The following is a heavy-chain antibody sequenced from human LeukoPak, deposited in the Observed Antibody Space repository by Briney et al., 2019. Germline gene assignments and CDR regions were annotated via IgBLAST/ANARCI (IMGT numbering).Heavy chain of an antibody. D-gene: IGHD2-2*01. J-gene: IGHJ4*02. CDR3: AKRRYCTSTSCHDFDY. CDR2: ISADGDST. CDR1: GFTFRSYA. V-gene: IGHV3-23*01. Sequence: GGSLRLSCAASGFTFRSYAMNWVRQAPGKGLEWVSAISADGDSTYYADSVKGRFTISRDNPKNTLYLQMNSLRPGDTAVYYCAKRRYCTSTSCHDFDYWGQGTLVTVSS.